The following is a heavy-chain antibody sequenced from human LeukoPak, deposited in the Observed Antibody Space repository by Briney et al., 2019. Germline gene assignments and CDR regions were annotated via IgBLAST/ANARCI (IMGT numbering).Heavy chain of an antibody. CDR1: GGSFSGYY. CDR2: INHSGST. J-gene: IGHJ5*02. V-gene: IGHV4-34*01. CDR3: ARRFRYYGSGSYYNGGWFDP. Sequence: SETLSLTCAVYGGSFSGYYWSWIRQPPGKGLEWIGEINHSGSTNYNPSLKSRVTISVDTSKNQFSLKLSSVTAADTAVYYCARRFRYYGSGSYYNGGWFDPWGQGTLVTVSS. D-gene: IGHD3-10*01.